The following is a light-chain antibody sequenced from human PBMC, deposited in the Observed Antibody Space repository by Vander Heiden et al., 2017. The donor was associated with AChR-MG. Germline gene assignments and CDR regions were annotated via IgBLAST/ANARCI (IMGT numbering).Light chain of an antibody. V-gene: IGKV3-20*01. CDR2: GAS. Sequence: EIVLTQSPGTLSLSPGERDTLSCRASQRVSSSLAWYQQKPGQAPRLLIYGASSRATDIPDRFSGGGSGTHFDLTISRLDPEDFAVYYCQQYGTSPYTFGQGTNLEIK. J-gene: IGKJ2*01. CDR3: QQYGTSPYT. CDR1: QRVSSS.